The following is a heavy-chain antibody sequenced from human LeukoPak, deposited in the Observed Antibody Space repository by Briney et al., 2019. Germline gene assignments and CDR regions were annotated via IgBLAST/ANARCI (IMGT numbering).Heavy chain of an antibody. V-gene: IGHV1-18*01. D-gene: IGHD7-27*01. J-gene: IGHJ4*02. CDR1: GYTFRSYG. Sequence: GASVKVSCKASGYTFRSYGIRWVRQAPGQGLEWMGWSSAKNGDTHYVEKLQGRVTMTTDTSTSTAYMELRSLRSDDTAVYYCDRSTNWEINYWGQGTLVTVSS. CDR2: SSAKNGDT. CDR3: DRSTNWEINY.